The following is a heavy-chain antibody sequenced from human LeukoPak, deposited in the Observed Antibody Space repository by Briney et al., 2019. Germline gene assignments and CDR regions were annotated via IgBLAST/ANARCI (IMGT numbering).Heavy chain of an antibody. CDR3: ASPGGYCSSTSCYENGMDV. Sequence: GGSLRLSCAASGFTFSSYWMHWVRQAPGKGLVWVSRINCDGSTTSYADSVKGRFTISRDNAKNTLYLQVNSLRAEDTAVYYCASPGGYCSSTSCYENGMDVWGQGTTVTVSS. D-gene: IGHD2-2*01. J-gene: IGHJ6*02. CDR2: INCDGSTT. V-gene: IGHV3-74*01. CDR1: GFTFSSYW.